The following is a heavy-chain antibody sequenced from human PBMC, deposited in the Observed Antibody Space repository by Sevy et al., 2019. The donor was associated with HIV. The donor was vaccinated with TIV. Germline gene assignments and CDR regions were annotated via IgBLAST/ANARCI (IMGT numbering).Heavy chain of an antibody. Sequence: GGSLRLSCAASGFTFSDHYMSWIRQAPGKGLEWVSYISSSGSFTNNADSVKGLFTISSENAKNSLSLQMNSLRAEDTAVYYCARDDSSGCPDYWGQGTLVTVSS. V-gene: IGHV3-11*06. CDR2: ISSSGSFT. CDR1: GFTFSDHY. CDR3: ARDDSSGCPDY. D-gene: IGHD3-22*01. J-gene: IGHJ4*02.